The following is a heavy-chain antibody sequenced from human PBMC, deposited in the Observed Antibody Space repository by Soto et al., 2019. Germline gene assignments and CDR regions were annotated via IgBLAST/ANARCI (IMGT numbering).Heavy chain of an antibody. CDR3: ARAGRQQLIPNPISYKIEY. V-gene: IGHV4-34*01. CDR2: INHSGST. CDR1: GGSFSGYY. D-gene: IGHD6-13*01. Sequence: PSETLSLTCAVYGGSFSGYYWRWIRQPPGKGLEWIGEINHSGSTNYNPSLKSRVNISVDMSKNQFSLKPSYVTAADTAVYYCARAGRQQLIPNPISYKIEYWGQGTRVTVSS. J-gene: IGHJ4*02.